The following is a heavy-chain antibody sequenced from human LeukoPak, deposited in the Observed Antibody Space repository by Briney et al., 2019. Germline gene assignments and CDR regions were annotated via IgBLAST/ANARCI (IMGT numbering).Heavy chain of an antibody. Sequence: SETLSLTCSVSGGSISTNYWNWIRQAPGKGLEWIGYIYYSGSTNHNPSLKSRVTISVDTSKNQFSLKLSSVTAADTAVYYCTRHPDYYGSGSYEYWGQGTLVTVSS. J-gene: IGHJ4*02. D-gene: IGHD3-10*01. CDR1: GGSISTNY. V-gene: IGHV4-59*08. CDR2: IYYSGST. CDR3: TRHPDYYGSGSYEY.